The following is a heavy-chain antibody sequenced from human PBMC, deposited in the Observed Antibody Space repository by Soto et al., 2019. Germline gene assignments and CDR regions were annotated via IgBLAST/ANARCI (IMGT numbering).Heavy chain of an antibody. CDR2: TYYRSKWYN. D-gene: IGHD6-6*01. J-gene: IGHJ6*03. Sequence: SQTLSLTCAISGDSVSSNSAAWNWIRQSPSRGLEWLGRTYYRSKWYNDYAVSVKSRITINPDTSKNQFSLQLNSVTPEDTAVYYCARGGEQLVKNYYYYYMDVWGKGTTVTVSS. CDR1: GDSVSSNSAA. CDR3: ARGGEQLVKNYYYYYMDV. V-gene: IGHV6-1*01.